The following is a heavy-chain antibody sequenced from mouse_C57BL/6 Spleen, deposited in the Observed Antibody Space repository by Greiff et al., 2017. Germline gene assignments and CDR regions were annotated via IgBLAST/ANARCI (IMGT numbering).Heavy chain of an antibody. CDR3: ASYPHYGSSYGYCDY. CDR1: GYAFSSSW. Sequence: QVQLQQSGPELVKPGASVKISCKASGYAFSSSWMNWVKQRPGKGLEWIGRIYPGDGDTNYNGKFKGQATLTADKSSSTAYMQLSSLTSEDSAVYFCASYPHYGSSYGYCDYWGQGTTLTVSS. CDR2: IYPGDGDT. V-gene: IGHV1-82*01. J-gene: IGHJ2*01. D-gene: IGHD1-1*01.